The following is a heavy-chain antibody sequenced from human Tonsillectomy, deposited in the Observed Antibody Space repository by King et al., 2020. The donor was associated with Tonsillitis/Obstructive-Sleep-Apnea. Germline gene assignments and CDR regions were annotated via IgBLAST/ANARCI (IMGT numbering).Heavy chain of an antibody. CDR2: IYWNDDK. CDR1: GFSLSTSGVG. J-gene: IGHJ4*02. Sequence: ITLKESGPTLVKPTQTLTLTCTFSGFSLSTSGVGVGWIRQPPGKALEWLALIYWNDDKRYSPSLKSRLTITKDTSKNQVVLTMTNMDPVDTATYYCAHTTGVLRYFDWLSTLDYWGQGTLVTVS. CDR3: AHTTGVLRYFDWLSTLDY. V-gene: IGHV2-5*01. D-gene: IGHD3-9*01.